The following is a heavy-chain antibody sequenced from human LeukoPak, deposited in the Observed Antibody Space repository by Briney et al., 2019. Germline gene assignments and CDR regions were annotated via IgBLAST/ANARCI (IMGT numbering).Heavy chain of an antibody. Sequence: GRSLRLSCAASGFTFRSFAMSWVRQAPGKGLEWVSSINGNDYRTFYADSVKGRFTISRDNSKNTLYLQINSLRAEDTAVYFCAKGSAVADIYFDYWGQGTLVTVSS. J-gene: IGHJ4*02. CDR1: GFTFRSFA. V-gene: IGHV3-23*01. D-gene: IGHD6-19*01. CDR3: AKGSAVADIYFDY. CDR2: INGNDYRT.